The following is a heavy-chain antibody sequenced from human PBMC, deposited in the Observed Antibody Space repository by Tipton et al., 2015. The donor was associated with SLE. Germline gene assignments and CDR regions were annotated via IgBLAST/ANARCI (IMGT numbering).Heavy chain of an antibody. CDR3: ATSNAMVRGVIGY. CDR2: IYTRGST. J-gene: IGHJ4*02. D-gene: IGHD3-10*01. Sequence: TLSLTCTVSGGSISSYYWSWIRQPAGKGLEWIGRIYTRGSTNYNPSLKSRVTMSVDTSKNQFSLKLSSVTAADTAVYYCATSNAMVRGVIGYWGQGTLVTVSS. V-gene: IGHV4-4*07. CDR1: GGSISSYY.